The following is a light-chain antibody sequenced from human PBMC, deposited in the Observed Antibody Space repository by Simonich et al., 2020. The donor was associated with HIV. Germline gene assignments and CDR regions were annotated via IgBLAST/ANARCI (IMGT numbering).Light chain of an antibody. CDR3: QQYNDWPPWT. V-gene: IGKV3-15*01. CDR2: GAS. Sequence: EIVMTQSPATLSVSPGERATLSCRASQSVSSKLAWYQQKPGQTTRLLIYGASPRATGIPDRFRGGGAGTEFTLTISSMQSEDFAVYYCQQYNDWPPWTFGQGTKVEIK. CDR1: QSVSSK. J-gene: IGKJ1*01.